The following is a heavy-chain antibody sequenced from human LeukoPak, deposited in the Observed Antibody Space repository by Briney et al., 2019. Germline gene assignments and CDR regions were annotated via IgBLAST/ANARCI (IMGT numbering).Heavy chain of an antibody. CDR1: GFTFSSYW. D-gene: IGHD2-2*03. CDR3: ARAWRTMDIVVVPAAYAFDY. Sequence: GGSLRLSCAASGFTFSSYWMSWVRQAPGKGLEWVANIKQDGSEKYYVDSVKGRFTISRDNAKNSLYLQMNSLRAEDTAVYYCARAWRTMDIVVVPAAYAFDYWGQGTLVTVSS. CDR2: IKQDGSEK. V-gene: IGHV3-7*01. J-gene: IGHJ4*02.